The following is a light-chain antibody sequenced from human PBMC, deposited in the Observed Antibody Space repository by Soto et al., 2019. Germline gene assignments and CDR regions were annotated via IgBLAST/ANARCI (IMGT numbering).Light chain of an antibody. CDR2: DNN. V-gene: IGLV1-51*01. Sequence: QSVLTQPPSVSAAPGQKVTISCAGSSSNIGNNYVSLYQQLPATAPKLLIYDNNKRPSGIPDRFSGPKSGTSATLGITGVQTGDEADYYCGTWDSSLSVVVFGGGTQLPVL. CDR3: GTWDSSLSVVV. J-gene: IGLJ2*01. CDR1: SSNIGNNY.